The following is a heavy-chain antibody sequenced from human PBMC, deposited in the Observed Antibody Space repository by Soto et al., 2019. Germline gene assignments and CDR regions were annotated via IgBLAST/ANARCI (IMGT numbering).Heavy chain of an antibody. Sequence: GGSLRLSCAGSGFIVSSYYMSWVRQAPGKGLEWISVIYSGGSTYYADSVKGRFTISRDNSENTLYLQLNSLRAEDTAVYYCAKSGGNGWFADAFDVWGQGTMVTVSS. V-gene: IGHV3-53*01. D-gene: IGHD6-19*01. CDR2: IYSGGST. CDR3: AKSGGNGWFADAFDV. J-gene: IGHJ3*01. CDR1: GFIVSSYY.